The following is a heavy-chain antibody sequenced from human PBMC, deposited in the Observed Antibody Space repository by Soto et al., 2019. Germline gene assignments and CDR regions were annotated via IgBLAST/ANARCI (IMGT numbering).Heavy chain of an antibody. V-gene: IGHV4-31*03. CDR3: ARTGVVTLYYYYYMDV. D-gene: IGHD2-2*01. CDR2: IYHSGST. Sequence: QVQLQESGPGLVKPSQTLSLTCTVSGGSISNGGYYWTWIRQHPRKGLEWIGHIYHSGSTHYNPTLEGRPTISVDASKNQFSLRLTSVTAADKAVYYCARTGVVTLYYYYYMDVWGKGTTVTVSS. CDR1: GGSISNGGYY. J-gene: IGHJ6*03.